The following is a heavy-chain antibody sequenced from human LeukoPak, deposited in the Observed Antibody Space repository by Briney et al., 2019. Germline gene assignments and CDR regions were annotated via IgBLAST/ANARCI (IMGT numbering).Heavy chain of an antibody. CDR2: VKSRSAGETT. CDR1: GFSISNDW. CDR3: TLIQGWGSGGYYRDF. Sequence: GGSLRLSCAASGFSISNDWMSWVRQAPGKGLEWVARVKSRSAGETTDYAAPVKGRFTISRDDSKNTLYLQMNSLKTEDTAVYYCTLIQGWGSGGYYRDFWGQGTLVTVSS. D-gene: IGHD3-10*01. J-gene: IGHJ4*02. V-gene: IGHV3-15*01.